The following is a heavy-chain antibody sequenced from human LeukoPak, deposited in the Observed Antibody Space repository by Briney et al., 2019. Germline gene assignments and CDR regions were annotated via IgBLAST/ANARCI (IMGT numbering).Heavy chain of an antibody. D-gene: IGHD3-9*01. CDR2: ISHHGSNE. CDR1: GFTFSTYP. Sequence: GGSLRLSCEAFGFTFSTYPMHWVRQAPDKGLEWLAMISHHGSNEYYADPVKGRFTISRDNSKNTLYLQMNNPRVEDTAIYYCARVHDTTGYYHYFDSWGQGTLVTVSS. J-gene: IGHJ4*02. CDR3: ARVHDTTGYYHYFDS. V-gene: IGHV3-30*14.